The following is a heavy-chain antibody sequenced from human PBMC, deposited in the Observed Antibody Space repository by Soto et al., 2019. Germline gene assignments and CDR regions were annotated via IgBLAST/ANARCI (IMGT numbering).Heavy chain of an antibody. D-gene: IGHD3-22*01. CDR3: AREHHYYDNTDY. Sequence: GGSLRLSCTASGFTFSDYYMSWIRQAPGKGLEWVSYISSSGSTIYYADSVKGRFTISRDNAKNSLYLQMNSLRAEDTAVYYCAREHHYYDNTDYWGQGTLVTVSS. CDR1: GFTFSDYY. CDR2: ISSSGSTI. J-gene: IGHJ4*02. V-gene: IGHV3-11*01.